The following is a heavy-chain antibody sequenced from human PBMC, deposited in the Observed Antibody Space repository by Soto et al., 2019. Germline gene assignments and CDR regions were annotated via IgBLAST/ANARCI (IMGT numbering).Heavy chain of an antibody. CDR3: ARPQEVISGRMDA. V-gene: IGHV5-10-1*01. CDR2: VDPSDSYP. J-gene: IGHJ6*02. Sequence: WGRKMPGPGLERMGSVDPSDSYPNYSPSFQGHVTISADKSISTAYLQWSSLKASDTAMYYCARPQEVISGRMDAWGQGTTVTDPS. D-gene: IGHD6-25*01.